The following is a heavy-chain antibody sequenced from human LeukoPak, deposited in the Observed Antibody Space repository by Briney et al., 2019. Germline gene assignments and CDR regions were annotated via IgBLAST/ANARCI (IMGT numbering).Heavy chain of an antibody. Sequence: SETLSLTCTVSGGSISSYYWSWIRQPPGKGLEWIAYIYYSGSTNYNPSLKSRVTISVDTSKNQFSLKLSSVTAADTAVYYCARTRIAAAGYYYYYYGMDVWGQGTTVTVSS. CDR2: IYYSGST. CDR3: ARTRIAAAGYYYYYYGMDV. J-gene: IGHJ6*02. D-gene: IGHD6-13*01. V-gene: IGHV4-59*08. CDR1: GGSISSYY.